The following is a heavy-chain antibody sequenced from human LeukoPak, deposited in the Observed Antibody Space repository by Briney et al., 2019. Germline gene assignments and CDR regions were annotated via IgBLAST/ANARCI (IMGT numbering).Heavy chain of an antibody. CDR2: ISSSGGTI. CDR1: GFTFSDYI. D-gene: IGHD6-19*01. Sequence: GGSLRLSCAASGFTFSDYITNWVRQAPGKGLEWISYISSSGGTIYYADSVKGRFTISRDNTDNSLFLQMSSLRAEDTAVYYCARERRQWQPFDIWGQGTMVTVSS. V-gene: IGHV3-48*04. CDR3: ARERRQWQPFDI. J-gene: IGHJ3*02.